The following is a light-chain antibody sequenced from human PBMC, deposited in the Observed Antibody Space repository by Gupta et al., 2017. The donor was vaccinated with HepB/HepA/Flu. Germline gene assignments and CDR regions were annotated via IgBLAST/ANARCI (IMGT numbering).Light chain of an antibody. Sequence: DIQMTQSPSSLSASVGDRVTITCRASQSISSYLNWYQQKPGKAPKLLIYAASSLQSGVPSRFSGSGCGTDFTLTISRLQPEDFATYYYQQSYSTPLTFGGGTKVEIK. J-gene: IGKJ4*01. CDR3: QQSYSTPLT. V-gene: IGKV1-39*01. CDR2: AAS. CDR1: QSISSY.